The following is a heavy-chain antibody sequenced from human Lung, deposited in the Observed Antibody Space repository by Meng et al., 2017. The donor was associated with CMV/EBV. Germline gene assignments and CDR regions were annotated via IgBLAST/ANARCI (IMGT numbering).Heavy chain of an antibody. CDR1: GVKFSSYG. CDR2: IRNDESDK. V-gene: IGHV3-30*02. CDR3: AKDDPVFHY. J-gene: IGHJ4*02. Sequence: VRLVRCGGGVVQPGGSLRPSWAASGVKFSSYGMHWVRQAPGKGPEWVAFIRNDESDKYYGDSVKGRFTISRDTSKNTVDLQMNSLRTEDTAVYYCAKDDPVFHYWGQGTLVTVSS.